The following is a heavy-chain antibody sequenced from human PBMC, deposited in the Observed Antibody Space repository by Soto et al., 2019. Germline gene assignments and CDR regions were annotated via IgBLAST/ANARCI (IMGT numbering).Heavy chain of an antibody. CDR3: ARGSSSSGWFDP. D-gene: IGHD6-6*01. Sequence: SVKVSCKASGGTFSNSAIIWVRQAPGQGLDWMGGIIPIFGTANYAQKFQGRVTITADESTSTAYMELSSLRSEDTAVYYCARGSSSSGWFDPWGQGTLVTVSS. CDR1: GGTFSNSA. CDR2: IIPIFGTA. V-gene: IGHV1-69*13. J-gene: IGHJ5*02.